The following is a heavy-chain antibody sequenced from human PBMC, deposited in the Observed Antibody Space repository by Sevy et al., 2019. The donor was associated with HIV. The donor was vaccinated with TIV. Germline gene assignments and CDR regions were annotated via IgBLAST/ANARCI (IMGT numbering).Heavy chain of an antibody. CDR1: GFTFSSYA. V-gene: IGHV3-23*01. J-gene: IGHJ4*02. Sequence: GGSLRLSCAASGFTFSSYAMSWVRQAPGKGLEWVSAISGSGGSTYYADSVKGRFTISRDNSKNTLYLQMNSLRAEDTAVYYCAKDGGSGTDWLHRYWGQRTLVTVSS. CDR3: AKDGGSGTDWLHRY. D-gene: IGHD3-9*01. CDR2: ISGSGGST.